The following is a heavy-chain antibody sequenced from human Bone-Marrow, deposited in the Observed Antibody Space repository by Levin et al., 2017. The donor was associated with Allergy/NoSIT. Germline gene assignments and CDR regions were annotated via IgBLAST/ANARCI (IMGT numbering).Heavy chain of an antibody. J-gene: IGHJ6*02. V-gene: IGHV3-30*18. Sequence: GGSLRLSCAASGFTFSSYGMHWVRQAPGKGLEWVAVISYDGSNKYYADSVKGRFTISRDNSKNTLYLQMNSLRAEDTAVYYCAKNCPGVVAATPYSPIDYYYYGMDVWGQGTTVTVSS. CDR1: GFTFSSYG. D-gene: IGHD2-15*01. CDR3: AKNCPGVVAATPYSPIDYYYYGMDV. CDR2: ISYDGSNK.